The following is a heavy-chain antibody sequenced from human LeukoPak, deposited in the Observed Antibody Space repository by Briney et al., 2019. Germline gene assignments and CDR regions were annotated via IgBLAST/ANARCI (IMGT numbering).Heavy chain of an antibody. CDR1: GFTFSDYS. J-gene: IGHJ4*02. V-gene: IGHV3-30*02. CDR3: AKPHFDY. Sequence: GGSLRLSCAASGFTFSDYSMHWVRQAPGKGLEWVSFIRYDGSNKYYADSVKGRFTISRDNSKNTLYLQMNSLRAEDTAVYYCAKPHFDYWGQGTLVTVSS. CDR2: IRYDGSNK.